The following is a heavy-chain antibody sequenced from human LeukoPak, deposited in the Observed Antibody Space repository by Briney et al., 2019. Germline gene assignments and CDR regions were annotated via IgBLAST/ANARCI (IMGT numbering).Heavy chain of an antibody. Sequence: PGGSLRLPCAASGFTFSSYSMSWVRQAPGKGLEWVSSISGSGGSTYYADSVKGRFTVSRDNSKNTLYLQMNSLRAEDTAVYYCAKANYYDSSGYYWGQETLVTVSS. CDR2: ISGSGGST. D-gene: IGHD3-22*01. CDR3: AKANYYDSSGYY. V-gene: IGHV3-23*01. CDR1: GFTFSSYS. J-gene: IGHJ4*02.